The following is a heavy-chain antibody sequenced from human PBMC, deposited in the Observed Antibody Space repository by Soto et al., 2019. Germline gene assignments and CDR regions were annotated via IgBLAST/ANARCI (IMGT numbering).Heavy chain of an antibody. CDR2: INHSGST. D-gene: IGHD1-1*01. J-gene: IGHJ4*02. CDR1: GGSFSGYY. V-gene: IGHV4-34*01. Sequence: QVQLQQWGAGLLKPSETLSLTCAVYGGSFSGYYWSWIRQPPGKGLEWIGEINHSGSTNYNPSLKSRVTISVDTSKNQFSLKLSSVTAADTAVYYCARGAPALEGTLRYWGQGTLVTVSS. CDR3: ARGAPALEGTLRY.